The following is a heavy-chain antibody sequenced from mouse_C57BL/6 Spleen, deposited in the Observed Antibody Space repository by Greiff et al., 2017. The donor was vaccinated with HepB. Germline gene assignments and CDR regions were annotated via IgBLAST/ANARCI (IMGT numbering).Heavy chain of an antibody. CDR1: GFNIKDDY. CDR2: IDPENGDT. D-gene: IGHD3-1*01. CDR3: TRGLRGNY. Sequence: VQLQQSGAELVRPGASVKLSCTASGFNIKDDYMHWVKQRPEQGLEWIGWIDPENGDTEYASKFQGKATITADTSSNTADLQLSSLTSEDTAVYYCTRGLRGNYWGQGTTLTVSS. V-gene: IGHV14-4*01. J-gene: IGHJ2*01.